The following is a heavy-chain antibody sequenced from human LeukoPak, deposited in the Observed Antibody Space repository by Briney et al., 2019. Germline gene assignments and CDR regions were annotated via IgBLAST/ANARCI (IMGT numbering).Heavy chain of an antibody. J-gene: IGHJ6*02. CDR3: GRHFSRGWTYYYGMDV. Sequence: SETLSLTCTVSGGSINSDSYYWGWIRQPPGKGLEWMGSIYHTGSTYYSSSLTRRITISVDTSKNQFSLNLASVTAADTALYYCGRHFSRGWTYYYGMDVWGQGTTVTVSS. V-gene: IGHV4-39*01. CDR2: IYHTGST. CDR1: GGSINSDSYY. D-gene: IGHD6-19*01.